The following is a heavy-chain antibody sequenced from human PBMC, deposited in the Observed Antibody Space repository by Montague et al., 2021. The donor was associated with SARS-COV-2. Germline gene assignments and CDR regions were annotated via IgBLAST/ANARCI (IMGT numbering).Heavy chain of an antibody. Sequence: CAISGDSVSSYRTSGAYLRRSRPNSLEGLVSSSYICLSYYDYAVSVKSRMTISPDTSKNQFSLQLSSVTPEDRAVYYCSRDPRYRLSWSFDYWGQGTLVTVSS. CDR3: SRDPRYRLSWSFDY. D-gene: IGHD6-13*01. CDR2: SSYICLSYY. V-gene: IGHV6-1*01. CDR1: GDSVSSYRTS. J-gene: IGHJ4*02.